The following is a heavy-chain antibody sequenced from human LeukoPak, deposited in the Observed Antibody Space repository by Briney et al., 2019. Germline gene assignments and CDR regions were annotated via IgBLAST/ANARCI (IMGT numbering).Heavy chain of an antibody. CDR1: GFTVSTNY. Sequence: GGSLRLSCAASGFTVSTNYMSWVRQAPGKGLEWVSVISSGSSTYYADSVKGRFTISRDNSKNTLYLQMSSLRAEDTAVYYCARDRGYQLLSGYYYYMDVWGKGTTVTVSS. J-gene: IGHJ6*03. D-gene: IGHD2-2*01. CDR2: ISSGSST. V-gene: IGHV3-66*02. CDR3: ARDRGYQLLSGYYYYMDV.